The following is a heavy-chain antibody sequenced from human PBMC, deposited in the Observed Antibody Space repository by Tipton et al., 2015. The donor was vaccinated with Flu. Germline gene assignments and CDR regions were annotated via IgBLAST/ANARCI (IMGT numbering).Heavy chain of an antibody. CDR1: GGSFSGYY. CDR2: INHSGGT. V-gene: IGHV4-34*01. D-gene: IGHD6-13*01. J-gene: IGHJ4*02. Sequence: TLSLTCAVYGGSFSGYYWSWIRQPPGKGLEWIGEINHSGGTNYNPSLKSRVTISVDTSKNQFSLKLSSVTAADTAVYYCARSKVAAGTESFDYWGQGTLVTVSS. CDR3: ARSKVAAGTESFDY.